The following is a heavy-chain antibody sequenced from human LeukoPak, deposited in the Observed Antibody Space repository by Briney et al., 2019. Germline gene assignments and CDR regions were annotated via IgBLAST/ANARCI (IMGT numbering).Heavy chain of an antibody. Sequence: GGSLRLSCAASGFTFSSCAMGWVRQAPGKGLEWVSVISGSDGSTYYADSVKGRFTISRDNSKNMLYLQMNSLRAEDTAVYYCAKDYGSGSYYAYFDYWGQGTLVTVSS. CDR1: GFTFSSCA. CDR3: AKDYGSGSYYAYFDY. CDR2: ISGSDGST. V-gene: IGHV3-23*01. J-gene: IGHJ4*02. D-gene: IGHD3-10*01.